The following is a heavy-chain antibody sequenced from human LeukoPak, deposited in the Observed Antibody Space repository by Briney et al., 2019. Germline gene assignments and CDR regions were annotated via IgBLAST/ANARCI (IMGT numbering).Heavy chain of an antibody. CDR2: ISYDGSNK. D-gene: IGHD3-16*02. J-gene: IGHJ4*02. Sequence: GGSLRLSCAASGFTFSSYGMHWVRRAPGKGLEWVAVISYDGSNKYYADSVKGRFTISRDNSKNTLYLQMNSLRAEDTAVYYCAKDRYTHTIEYYFDYWGQGTLVTVSS. CDR1: GFTFSSYG. CDR3: AKDRYTHTIEYYFDY. V-gene: IGHV3-30*18.